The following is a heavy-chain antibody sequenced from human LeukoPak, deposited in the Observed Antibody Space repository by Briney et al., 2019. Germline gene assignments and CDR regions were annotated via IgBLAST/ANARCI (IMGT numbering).Heavy chain of an antibody. J-gene: IGHJ3*02. V-gene: IGHV3-66*01. Sequence: PGGSLRLSCAASGFTVSNDYMSWVRQAPGKGLEWVSLIYSGGSTHYTDSVKGRFNISRDNSKNTLYLQMNSLRAEDTAVYYCARGLYSSGYCYDAFDIWGQGTMVTVSS. D-gene: IGHD3-22*01. CDR1: GFTVSNDY. CDR2: IYSGGST. CDR3: ARGLYSSGYCYDAFDI.